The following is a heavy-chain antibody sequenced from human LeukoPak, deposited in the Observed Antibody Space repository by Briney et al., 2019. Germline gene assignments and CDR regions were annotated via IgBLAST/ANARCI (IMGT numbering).Heavy chain of an antibody. CDR3: ARTRIVGATLFDN. CDR2: ISSSSYI. J-gene: IGHJ4*02. Sequence: GGSLRLSCAASGFTFSSYSMNWVRQAPGKGLEWVSSISSSSYIYYADSVKGRFTISRDNAKNSLYLQMNSLRAEDTAVYYCARTRIVGATLFDNWGQGTLVTVSS. V-gene: IGHV3-21*01. D-gene: IGHD1-26*01. CDR1: GFTFSSYS.